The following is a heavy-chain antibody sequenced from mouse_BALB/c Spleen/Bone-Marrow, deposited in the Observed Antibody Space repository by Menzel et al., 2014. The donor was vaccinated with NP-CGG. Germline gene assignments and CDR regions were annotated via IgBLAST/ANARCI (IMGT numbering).Heavy chain of an antibody. CDR1: GFDFSRYW. Sequence: VESGGSLKPSCAASGFDFSRYWVSWVRQAPGKGLEWIGEINPDSSTINYRPSLKDKFIISRDNAKNTLYLQMSKVRSEDTALYYCARLGYYGYFDYWGQGTSLTVSS. V-gene: IGHV4-1*02. D-gene: IGHD2-3*01. CDR2: INPDSSTI. J-gene: IGHJ2*02. CDR3: ARLGYYGYFDY.